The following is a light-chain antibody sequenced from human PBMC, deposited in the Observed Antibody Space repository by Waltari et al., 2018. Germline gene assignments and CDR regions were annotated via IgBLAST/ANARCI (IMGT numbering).Light chain of an antibody. CDR2: DAS. CDR3: QQRRNWPPT. CDR1: QSVADY. J-gene: IGKJ1*01. Sequence: VLTQSPATLSLSPGERATLSCRASQSVADYMAWYQQKPGQSPRLLIYDASHRATGIPIRFSGSGFGTDFTLTISSLEPDDFAHYYCQQRRNWPPTFGQGTKVEIK. V-gene: IGKV3-11*01.